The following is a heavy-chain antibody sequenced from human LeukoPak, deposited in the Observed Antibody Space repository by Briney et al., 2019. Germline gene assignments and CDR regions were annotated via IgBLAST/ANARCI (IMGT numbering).Heavy chain of an antibody. J-gene: IGHJ6*02. V-gene: IGHV4-61*01. CDR3: AREEVYAYYYGMDV. CDR1: GGSVSSGSYY. D-gene: IGHD6-6*01. CDR2: IYYSGST. Sequence: PSETLSLTCTVSGGSVSSGSYYWSWIRQPPGKGLEWIGYIYYSGSTNYNPSLKSRVTISVDTSKNQFSLKLSSVTAADTAVHYCAREEVYAYYYGMDVWGQGTTVTVSS.